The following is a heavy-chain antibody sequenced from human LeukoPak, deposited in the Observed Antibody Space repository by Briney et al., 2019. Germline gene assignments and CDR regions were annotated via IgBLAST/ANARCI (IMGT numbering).Heavy chain of an antibody. J-gene: IGHJ4*02. CDR3: AVRSYYDRGGYRFDY. CDR1: GGSISSGGYY. CDR2: IYYSGNT. Sequence: SETLSLTCTVSGGSISSGGYYWSWIRQHPGKGLEWVGYIYYSGNTYYNPSLKSRVKISVDTSKNEFSLKLTSVTAADTAVSYCAVRSYYDRGGYRFDYWGQGTLVTVSS. V-gene: IGHV4-31*03. D-gene: IGHD3-22*01.